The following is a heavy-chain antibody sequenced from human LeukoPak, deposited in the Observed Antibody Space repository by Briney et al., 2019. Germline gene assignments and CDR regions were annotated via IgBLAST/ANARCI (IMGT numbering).Heavy chain of an antibody. CDR1: GASFSSFF. CDR3: ARVPRSYYYYYYMDV. CDR2: IYYSGRS. Sequence: SETLSLTCTVSGASFSSFFWSWIRQPPGKGLEWIGYIYYSGRSNHNPSLNSRVTISVDTTRNQFSLKLSSVTAADTAVYYCARVPRSYYYYYYMDVWGKGTTVTVSS. J-gene: IGHJ6*03. V-gene: IGHV4-59*01.